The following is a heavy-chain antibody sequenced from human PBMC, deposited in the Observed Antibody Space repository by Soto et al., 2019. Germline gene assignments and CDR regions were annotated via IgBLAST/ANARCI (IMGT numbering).Heavy chain of an antibody. D-gene: IGHD1-1*01. V-gene: IGHV3-23*01. CDR2: ISGSANIA. CDR3: ARGGLEPFDY. Sequence: GGSLRLSCVVSGFTSGFTFSNYAMNWVRQAPGKGLEQVAGISGSANIAYYADSVKGRFTIARDNSKSEVYLQMNNLRAEDSAVYYCARGGLEPFDYWGQGALVTVSS. J-gene: IGHJ4*02. CDR1: GFTFSNYA.